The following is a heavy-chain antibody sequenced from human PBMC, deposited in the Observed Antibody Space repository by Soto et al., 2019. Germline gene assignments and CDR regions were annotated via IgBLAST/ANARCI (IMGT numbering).Heavy chain of an antibody. CDR3: ARTLWVETTINLDY. CDR1: GGFLNNYY. Sequence: PSDTLSLTCTIFGGFLNNYYWSWIRQPPGKGLEWIGYISYTGRTTYNPSLESRVTISIDTSKNQFSLRLSSVTAADTAVHYCARTLWVETTINLDYWGQGTLVNVSS. CDR2: ISYTGRT. J-gene: IGHJ4*02. D-gene: IGHD5-18*01. V-gene: IGHV4-59*01.